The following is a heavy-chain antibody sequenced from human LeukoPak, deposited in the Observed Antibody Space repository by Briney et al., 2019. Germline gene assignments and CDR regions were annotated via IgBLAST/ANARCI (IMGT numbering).Heavy chain of an antibody. D-gene: IGHD2-2*01. CDR3: ARSDQLLFYFDY. J-gene: IGHJ4*02. CDR1: GFTFNNAW. Sequence: GGSLRLSCAASGFTFNNAWMTWVRQAPGKGLEWVAVISYDGSNKYYADSVKGRFTISRDNSKNTLYLQMNSLRAEDTAVYYCARSDQLLFYFDYWGQGTLVTVSS. V-gene: IGHV3-30-3*01. CDR2: ISYDGSNK.